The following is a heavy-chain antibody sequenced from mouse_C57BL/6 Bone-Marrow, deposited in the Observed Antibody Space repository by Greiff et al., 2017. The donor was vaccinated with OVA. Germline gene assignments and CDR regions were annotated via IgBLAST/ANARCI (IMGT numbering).Heavy chain of an antibody. Sequence: QVQLQQPGAELVKPGASVKLSCTASGYTFNSYWMHWVKQRPGQGLEWIGMIHPNSGGTNYNEKFKSKATMTADKSSSTAYMQLSSLTSADSAVYYSVGSWCAYWGQGTLVTVSA. J-gene: IGHJ3*01. CDR2: IHPNSGGT. CDR1: GYTFNSYW. CDR3: VGSWCAY. V-gene: IGHV1-64*01.